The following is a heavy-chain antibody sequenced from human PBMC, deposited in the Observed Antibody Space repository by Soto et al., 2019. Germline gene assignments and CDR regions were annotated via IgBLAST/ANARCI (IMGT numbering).Heavy chain of an antibody. CDR1: GFRFSDHS. CDR2: ITSSGDSI. CDR3: TRLTKGSRVTS. Sequence: EVQLLESGGGLIHPGGSLRLSCVASGFRFSDHSMNWVRQAPGKGLEWDSYITSSGDSIYYADSVKGRFTVSRDNAKNSLFLQMNSLRDEDTAVYYCTRLTKGSRVTSWGQGTLVTVSS. V-gene: IGHV3-48*02. J-gene: IGHJ4*02. D-gene: IGHD4-17*01.